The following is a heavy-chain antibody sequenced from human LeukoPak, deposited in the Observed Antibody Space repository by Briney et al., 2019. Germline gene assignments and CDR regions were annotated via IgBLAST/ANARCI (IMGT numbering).Heavy chain of an antibody. D-gene: IGHD1-7*01. J-gene: IGHJ4*02. V-gene: IGHV3-74*01. CDR3: ARDMNYNLDY. CDR2: IDIDGNT. CDR1: GFTFRNSY. Sequence: GGSLKLSCAASGFTFRNSYIHWVRQAPGKGLVWVSRIDIDGNTNYADPVKGRFTISRDNAKNTVCLQMNSLRADDTAVHYCARDMNYNLDYWGQGNLVTVSP.